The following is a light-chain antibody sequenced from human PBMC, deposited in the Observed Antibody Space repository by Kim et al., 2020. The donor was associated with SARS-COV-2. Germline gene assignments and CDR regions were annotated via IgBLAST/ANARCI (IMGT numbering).Light chain of an antibody. CDR3: NSRDSSGNQV. Sequence: VALGQTVRIKCQGDSLRNYFSSWYQQKSGQAPVLLIFAKDNRPSGIPYRFSGSSSGNTASLTITGAQAEDEADYYCNSRDSSGNQVFGGGTQLTVL. J-gene: IGLJ3*02. V-gene: IGLV3-19*01. CDR2: AKD. CDR1: SLRNYF.